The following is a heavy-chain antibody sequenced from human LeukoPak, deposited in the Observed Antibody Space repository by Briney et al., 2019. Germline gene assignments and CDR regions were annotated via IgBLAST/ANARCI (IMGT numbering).Heavy chain of an antibody. D-gene: IGHD3-16*01. V-gene: IGHV3-23*01. J-gene: IGHJ4*02. Sequence: GGSLRLSCAASGFTFSSDAMSWVRQAPGKGLEWVSAISLRGSSAYYADSVKGRFTISRDNSRNTLYLQMNILRAEDTAVYYCAKSGHLCWGQGTLVTVSA. CDR2: ISLRGSSA. CDR3: AKSGHLC. CDR1: GFTFSSDA.